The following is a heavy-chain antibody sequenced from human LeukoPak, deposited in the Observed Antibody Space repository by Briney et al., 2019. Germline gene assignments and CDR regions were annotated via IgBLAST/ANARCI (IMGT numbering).Heavy chain of an antibody. CDR1: GGSFSGYY. D-gene: IGHD4-17*01. CDR2: INHSGST. J-gene: IGHJ4*02. Sequence: SETLSLTCVVYGGSFSGYYWSWIRQPPGKGLEWIGEINHSGSTNYNPSLKSRVTISVDTSKNQFSLKLSSVTAADTAVYYCARGLDYGDLTDYFDYWGQGTLVTVSS. V-gene: IGHV4-34*01. CDR3: ARGLDYGDLTDYFDY.